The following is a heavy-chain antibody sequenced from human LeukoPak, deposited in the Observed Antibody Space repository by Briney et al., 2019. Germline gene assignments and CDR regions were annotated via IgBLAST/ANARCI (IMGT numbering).Heavy chain of an antibody. CDR2: IKQDGSEK. CDR3: ARGGSYYFDY. V-gene: IGHV3-7*01. D-gene: IGHD1-26*01. Sequence: GGSLRLSCAASGFTFSSYSMSWVRQAPGKGLEWVANIKQDGSEKYYVDSVKGRFTISRDNAKNSLYLQMNSLRAEDTAVYYCARGGSYYFDYWGQEPWSPSPQ. CDR1: GFTFSSYS. J-gene: IGHJ4*01.